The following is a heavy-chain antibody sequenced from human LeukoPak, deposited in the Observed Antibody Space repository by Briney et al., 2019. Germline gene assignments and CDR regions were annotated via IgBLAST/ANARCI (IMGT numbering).Heavy chain of an antibody. J-gene: IGHJ4*02. D-gene: IGHD3-22*01. CDR2: ISSSSSYI. Sequence: GGSLRLSCAASGFTFSSYSMNWVRQAPGKGLEWVSSISSSSSYIYYADSVKGRFTISRDNAKNSLYLQMNSLRAGDTAVYYCARHYYYDSSGYYFVSALDYWGQGTLVTVSS. CDR3: ARHYYYDSSGYYFVSALDY. V-gene: IGHV3-21*01. CDR1: GFTFSSYS.